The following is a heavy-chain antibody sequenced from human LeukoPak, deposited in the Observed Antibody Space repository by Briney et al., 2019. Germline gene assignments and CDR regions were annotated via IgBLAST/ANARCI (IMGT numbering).Heavy chain of an antibody. V-gene: IGHV3-30*04. CDR3: ARAVWGSYRFTGLHFDS. CDR2: IAYDGSQK. J-gene: IGHJ4*02. CDR1: GFTFSSFA. Sequence: GGSLRLSCAASGFTFSSFAMHWVRQAPGKGLEWVAVIAYDGSQKYYADTVKGRFTISRDNSQNTLFLLMNSLREEDTAVYFCARAVWGSYRFTGLHFDSWGLGALVTVSS. D-gene: IGHD3-16*02.